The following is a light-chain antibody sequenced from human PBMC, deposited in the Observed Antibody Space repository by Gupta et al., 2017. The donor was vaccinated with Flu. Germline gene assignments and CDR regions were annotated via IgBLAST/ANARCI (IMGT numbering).Light chain of an antibody. Sequence: GDRVTITCRASQDITTSLAWYQKKSGRAPELLIFLASTLQSGVPSRFSGSGSGTEFTLTISSLQPEDFATYYCQQVNSFPLTFGPGTKVDIK. CDR2: LAS. CDR3: QQVNSFPLT. CDR1: QDITTS. V-gene: IGKV1-9*01. J-gene: IGKJ3*01.